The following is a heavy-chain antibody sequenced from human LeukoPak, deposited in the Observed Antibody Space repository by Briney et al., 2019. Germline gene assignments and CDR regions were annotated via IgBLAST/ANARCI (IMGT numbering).Heavy chain of an antibody. D-gene: IGHD3-22*01. J-gene: IGHJ4*02. V-gene: IGHV3-9*01. CDR3: PKSSSGSLDY. CDR2: ISWNSGSI. CDR1: GFTFDGYA. Sequence: GGSLRLSCAASGFTFDGYAMHWVRQAPGKGLEWVSGISWNSGSIGYADSVKGRFTISRDNAKNSLYLQMNSLRAEDTALYYCPKSSSGSLDYWGQGTLVTVSS.